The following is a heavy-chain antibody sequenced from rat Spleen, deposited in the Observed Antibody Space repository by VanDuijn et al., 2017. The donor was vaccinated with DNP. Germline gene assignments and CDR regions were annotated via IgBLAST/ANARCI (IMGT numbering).Heavy chain of an antibody. V-gene: IGHV5-7*01. CDR1: GFTFSNYD. CDR3: ARGPNYGGYADYFDY. J-gene: IGHJ2*01. CDR2: ISYDGSST. D-gene: IGHD1-11*01. Sequence: EVQLVESGGGLVQPGRSMKLSCAASGFTFSNYDMAWVRQAPKKGLEWVATISYDGSSTNYRDSVKGRFTISRDNAKSTLYLKMDSLRSEDTATYYCARGPNYGGYADYFDYWGQGVMVTVSS.